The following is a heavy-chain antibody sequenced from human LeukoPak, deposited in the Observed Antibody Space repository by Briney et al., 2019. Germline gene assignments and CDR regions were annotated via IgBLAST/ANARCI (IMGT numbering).Heavy chain of an antibody. V-gene: IGHV3-30*18. Sequence: PGGSLRLSCAASGFTFSSYGMHWVRQAPGKGLEWVAVISYDGSNKYYADSVKGRFTISRDNSKNTLYLQMNSLRAEDTAVYYCAKDNGYYDSSGYYYPDYWGQGTLVTVSS. CDR2: ISYDGSNK. J-gene: IGHJ4*02. D-gene: IGHD3-22*01. CDR3: AKDNGYYDSSGYYYPDY. CDR1: GFTFSSYG.